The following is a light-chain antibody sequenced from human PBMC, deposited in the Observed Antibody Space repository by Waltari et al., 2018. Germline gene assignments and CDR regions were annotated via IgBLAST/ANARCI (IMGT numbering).Light chain of an antibody. V-gene: IGLV1-40*01. CDR1: NSNIGAGYD. J-gene: IGLJ2*01. CDR3: QSYDNSPYVI. Sequence: QSVLTQPPSVSGAPGQRVTISCTGSNSNIGAGYDVPWYQQLPGTAPKLLIYGNTNRPSGVPDRFSGSKSGTSASLAITGLQAEDEADYYCQSYDNSPYVIFGGGTKLTVL. CDR2: GNT.